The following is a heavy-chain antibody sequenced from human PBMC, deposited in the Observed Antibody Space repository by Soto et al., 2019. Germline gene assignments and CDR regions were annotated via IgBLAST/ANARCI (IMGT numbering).Heavy chain of an antibody. V-gene: IGHV3-30-3*01. CDR1: GFTFSSYA. Sequence: GGSLRLSCAASGFTFSSYAMHWVRQAPGKGLEWVAVISYDGSNKYYADSVKGRFTISRDNSKNTLYLQMNSLRAEDTAVYYWARDFYCTNGVGHAFDIWGKGTMFTVSS. J-gene: IGHJ3*02. CDR2: ISYDGSNK. D-gene: IGHD2-8*01. CDR3: ARDFYCTNGVGHAFDI.